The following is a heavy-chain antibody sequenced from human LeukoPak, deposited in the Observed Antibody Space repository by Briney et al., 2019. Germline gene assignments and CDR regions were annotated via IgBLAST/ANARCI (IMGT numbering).Heavy chain of an antibody. D-gene: IGHD3-16*01. CDR1: KFTFTNYA. Sequence: PGGSLRLSCTASKFTFTNYAVSWVRQAPGKGLEWVSAISGSGGSTYYADSVKGRFTISRDNSKNTLYLQMNSLRAEDTAVYYCAKASIMIKFGGVIATYYFDYWGQGTLVTVSS. V-gene: IGHV3-23*01. J-gene: IGHJ4*02. CDR3: AKASIMIKFGGVIATYYFDY. CDR2: ISGSGGST.